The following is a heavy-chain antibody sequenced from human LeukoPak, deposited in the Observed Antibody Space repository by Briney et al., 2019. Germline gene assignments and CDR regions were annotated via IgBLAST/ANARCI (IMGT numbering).Heavy chain of an antibody. CDR1: GGSISSNSYY. V-gene: IGHV4-39*07. Sequence: SETLSLTCAVSGGSISSNSYYWGWIRQPPGKGLEWIGSIYYSGSAYYNPSLKSRVTISVDTSKNQFSLKLSSVTAADTAVYYCARVSLSGLQLWYPGTWFDPWGQGTLVTVSS. D-gene: IGHD5-18*01. CDR3: ARVSLSGLQLWYPGTWFDP. CDR2: IYYSGSA. J-gene: IGHJ5*02.